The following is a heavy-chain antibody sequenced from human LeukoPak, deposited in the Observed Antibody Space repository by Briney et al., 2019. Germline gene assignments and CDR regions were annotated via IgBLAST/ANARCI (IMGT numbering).Heavy chain of an antibody. V-gene: IGHV4-38-2*01. CDR3: ARGLEGYRARWSRFFEY. D-gene: IGHD6-13*01. J-gene: IGHJ4*02. Sequence: SETLTLTCGVSGYSISRGYYWGWIRQPPGNGLGWIGNIYHTGSTYYNPSLRSRVTISVDTSKNQFFLKLTSVTAADTAVYYCARGLEGYRARWSRFFEYWGQGTLATVSS. CDR1: GYSISRGYY. CDR2: IYHTGST.